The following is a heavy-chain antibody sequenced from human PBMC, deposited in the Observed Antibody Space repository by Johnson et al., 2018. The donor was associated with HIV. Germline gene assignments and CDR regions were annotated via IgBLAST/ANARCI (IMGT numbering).Heavy chain of an antibody. V-gene: IGHV3-7*04. Sequence: VQLVESGGGLVQPGGSVRVSCVASGFIFSRFWMSWVRQAPGKGLEWVAYIDKEGREKQYADSVKGRFTISRDNAKNSLYVQMNSLRAEDTAMYYCTGGWYNLSAFDIWGQGTMVTVSS. J-gene: IGHJ3*02. CDR2: IDKEGREK. CDR1: GFIFSRFW. CDR3: TGGWYNLSAFDI. D-gene: IGHD1-1*01.